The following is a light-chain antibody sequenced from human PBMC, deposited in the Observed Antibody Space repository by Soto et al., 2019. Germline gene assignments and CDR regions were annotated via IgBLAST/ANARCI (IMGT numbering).Light chain of an antibody. V-gene: IGKV1-33*01. CDR2: DAS. J-gene: IGKJ1*01. CDR1: QDITNY. CDR3: QQYNNWPPWT. Sequence: DIQMTQSPSSLSASVGDRVTITCQASQDITNYLNWYQQKPGKAPKLLIYDASNLETGVPSRFSGSGSGTEFTLTISSLQSEDFAVYHCQQYNNWPPWTFGQGTKVEIK.